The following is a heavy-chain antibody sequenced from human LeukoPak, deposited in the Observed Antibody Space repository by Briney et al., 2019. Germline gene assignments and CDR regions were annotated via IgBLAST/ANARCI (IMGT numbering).Heavy chain of an antibody. CDR3: ARRQYYYGSGSYYNQYYYYGMDV. V-gene: IGHV3-30-3*01. D-gene: IGHD3-10*01. CDR2: ISYDGSNK. CDR1: GFTFSSYA. Sequence: GGSLRLSCAASGFTFSSYAMHWVRQAPGKGLEWVAVISYDGSNKYYADSVKGRFTISRDNSKNTQYLQMNSLRAEDTAVYYCARRQYYYGSGSYYNQYYYYGMDVWGQGTTVTVSS. J-gene: IGHJ6*02.